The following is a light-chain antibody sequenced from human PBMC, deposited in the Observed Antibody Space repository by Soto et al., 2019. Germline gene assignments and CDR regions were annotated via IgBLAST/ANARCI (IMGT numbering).Light chain of an antibody. J-gene: IGLJ1*01. V-gene: IGLV2-8*01. CDR2: EVV. CDR3: KSYAGSNTYV. CDR1: NSDICVYDF. Sequence: QAVLTQPPSASWSPGQSVTISCTGTNSDICVYDFVSWYQHHPGKAPRLIIYEVVQRPSGVPDRFSGSKSGNTASLTVSGLQAADEADYFCKSYAGSNTYVFGSRTKVTVL.